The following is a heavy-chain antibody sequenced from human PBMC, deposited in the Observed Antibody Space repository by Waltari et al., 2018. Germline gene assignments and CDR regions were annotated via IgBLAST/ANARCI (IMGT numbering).Heavy chain of an antibody. CDR1: GFTFSSYG. Sequence: QVQLVESGGGVVQPGRSLRLSCAASGFTFSSYGMLWVRQAPGKGLEWVAVISYDGSNKYYADSVKGRFTISRDNSKNTLYLQMNSLRAEDTAVYYCAKVTRGGDYFDYWGQGTLVTVSS. CDR2: ISYDGSNK. CDR3: AKVTRGGDYFDY. J-gene: IGHJ4*02. V-gene: IGHV3-30*18. D-gene: IGHD2-21*01.